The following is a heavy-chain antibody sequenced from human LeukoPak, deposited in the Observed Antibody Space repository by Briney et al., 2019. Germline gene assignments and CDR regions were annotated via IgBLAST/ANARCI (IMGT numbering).Heavy chain of an antibody. J-gene: IGHJ6*02. CDR3: AKGVTYYDILTGFHDYYYGMDV. CDR1: GFTVSSDY. Sequence: GGSLRLSCAASGFTVSSDYMSWVRQAPGKGLEWVSVIYSGGSTYYADSVKGRFTISRDNSKNTLYLQMNSLRAEDTAVYYCAKGVTYYDILTGFHDYYYGMDVWGQGTTVTVSS. D-gene: IGHD3-9*01. CDR2: IYSGGST. V-gene: IGHV3-53*01.